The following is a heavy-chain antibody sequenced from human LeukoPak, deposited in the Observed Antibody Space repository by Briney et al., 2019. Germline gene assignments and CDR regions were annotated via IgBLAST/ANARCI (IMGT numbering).Heavy chain of an antibody. CDR2: IANSDSYT. CDR1: GYSSTSYW. J-gene: IGHJ4*02. Sequence: GESMRISSKASGYSSTSYWICWGRQVRGTRVEWMGRIANSDSYTNYSPSFQGHVTIYADKSISTAYLQWSSLKASDTAMYYCARVKQRATTNGDNDYWGQGTLVSVSS. CDR3: ARVKQRATTNGDNDY. D-gene: IGHD5-24*01. V-gene: IGHV5-10-1*01.